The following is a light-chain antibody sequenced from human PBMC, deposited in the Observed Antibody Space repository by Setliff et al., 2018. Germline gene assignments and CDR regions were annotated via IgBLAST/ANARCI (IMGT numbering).Light chain of an antibody. CDR2: GVS. J-gene: IGLJ1*01. CDR3: SSYAGSYIYV. V-gene: IGLV2-8*01. Sequence: QSALTQPPSASGSPGQSVTISCTGTSSDVGGHNHVSWYQQHPGKAPKLLTYGVSKRPSGVPDRFSGSKSGNTASLTVSGLQADDEADYYCSSYAGSYIYVFGTGTKVTV. CDR1: SSDVGGHNH.